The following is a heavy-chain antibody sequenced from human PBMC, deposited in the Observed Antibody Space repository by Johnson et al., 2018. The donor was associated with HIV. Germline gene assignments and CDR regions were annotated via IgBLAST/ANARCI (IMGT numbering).Heavy chain of an antibody. CDR2: ISGSGGST. J-gene: IGHJ3*02. CDR3: ARDPAIRWSEWDSSGYYSPDAFDI. V-gene: IGHV3-23*04. CDR1: GFTFSSYV. D-gene: IGHD3-22*01. Sequence: VQLVESGGGLVQPGGSLRLSCAASGFTFSSYVMSWVRQAPGKGLEWVSAISGSGGSTYYTDSVKGRFTISRDNSKNTLYLQMNSLRAEDTAVYYCARDPAIRWSEWDSSGYYSPDAFDIWGQGTMVTVSS.